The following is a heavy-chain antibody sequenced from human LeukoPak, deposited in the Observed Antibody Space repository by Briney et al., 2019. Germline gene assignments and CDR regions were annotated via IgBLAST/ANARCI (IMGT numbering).Heavy chain of an antibody. CDR3: ARDRVAAAGTIFDY. CDR2: INPNSGGT. CDR1: GYTFTGYY. V-gene: IGHV1-2*06. J-gene: IGHJ4*02. Sequence: ASVKVSCKASGYTFTGYYMHWVRQAPGQGLEWMGRINPNSGGTNYAQKFQGRVTITADESTSTAYMELSSLRSEDTAVYYCARDRVAAAGTIFDYWGQGTLVTVSS. D-gene: IGHD6-13*01.